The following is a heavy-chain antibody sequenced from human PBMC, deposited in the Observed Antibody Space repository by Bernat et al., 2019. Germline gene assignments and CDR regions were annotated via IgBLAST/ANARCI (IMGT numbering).Heavy chain of an antibody. Sequence: QVQLVESGGGVVQPGRSLRLSCAASGFTFSSYAMHWVRQAPGKGLEWVAVISYDGSNKYSADSVKGRFTISRDNSKNTLYLQMNSLRAEDTAVYYCARDAVNYYGSNVRGYFDYWGQGTLVTVSS. CDR2: ISYDGSNK. D-gene: IGHD3-10*01. CDR3: ARDAVNYYGSNVRGYFDY. V-gene: IGHV3-30-3*01. J-gene: IGHJ4*02. CDR1: GFTFSSYA.